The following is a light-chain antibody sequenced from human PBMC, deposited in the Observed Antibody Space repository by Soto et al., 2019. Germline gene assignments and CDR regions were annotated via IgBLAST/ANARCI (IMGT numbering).Light chain of an antibody. Sequence: QSVLTQPPSASGTPGQRVTISCSGSRSNIGSNTVNWYQQLPGTSPKLLIYSNNQRPSGVPDRFSGSKSGTSASLAISGLQSEAEADYYCAAWDDSLNGYVFRTGTKVTVL. J-gene: IGLJ1*01. V-gene: IGLV1-44*01. CDR2: SNN. CDR3: AAWDDSLNGYV. CDR1: RSNIGSNT.